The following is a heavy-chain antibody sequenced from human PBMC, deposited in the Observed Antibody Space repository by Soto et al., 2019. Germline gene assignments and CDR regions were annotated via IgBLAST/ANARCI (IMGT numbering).Heavy chain of an antibody. Sequence: ASVKVSCKASGYTFTSYYMHWVLQAPVQGLEWMGIINPSGGSTSYAQKFQGRVTMTRDTSTSTVYMELSSLRSEDTAVYYCARPRHYYDSSGYYSEWGQGTLVTVSS. D-gene: IGHD3-22*01. CDR3: ARPRHYYDSSGYYSE. CDR1: GYTFTSYY. CDR2: INPSGGST. V-gene: IGHV1-46*01. J-gene: IGHJ4*02.